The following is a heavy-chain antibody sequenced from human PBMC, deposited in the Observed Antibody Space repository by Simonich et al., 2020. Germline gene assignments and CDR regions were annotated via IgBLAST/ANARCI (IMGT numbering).Heavy chain of an antibody. Sequence: QVQLVQSGAEVKKPGASVKVSCKASGYTFTGNYMHWVRQAPGQGLEWMGWIKSNSGGTNYAQTFQGRVTMTRDTSISTAYMELSRLRSDDTAVYYCARGRLTGDKGAFDIWGQGTMVTVSS. CDR2: IKSNSGGT. J-gene: IGHJ3*02. D-gene: IGHD7-27*01. V-gene: IGHV1-2*02. CDR1: GYTFTGNY. CDR3: ARGRLTGDKGAFDI.